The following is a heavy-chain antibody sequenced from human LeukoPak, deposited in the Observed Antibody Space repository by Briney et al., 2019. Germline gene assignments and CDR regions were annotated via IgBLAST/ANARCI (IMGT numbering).Heavy chain of an antibody. CDR1: GFTFNSYV. J-gene: IGHJ4*02. Sequence: GGSLRLSCAASGFTFNSYVMHCVRHAPGKGLMWVSRISHDGCVTSYADSVKGRFTISRDNAKNSLYLQMNSLRDEDTAVYYCARERLGYSFDYWGQGTLVTVSS. CDR2: ISHDGCVT. D-gene: IGHD7-27*01. V-gene: IGHV3-74*01. CDR3: ARERLGYSFDY.